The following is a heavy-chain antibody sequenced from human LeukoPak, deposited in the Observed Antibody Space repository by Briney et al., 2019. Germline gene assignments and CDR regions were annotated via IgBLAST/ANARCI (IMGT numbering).Heavy chain of an antibody. J-gene: IGHJ4*02. CDR2: ISAASRGI. Sequence: GGSLRLSCAASGFTFSTYSMSWVRQAPGKGLEWISHISAASRGIYYADTVKGRFTISGDNAKNSLYLQMNSLRAEDTAVYYCARDRYYYDSSAYYGDYWGQGTLVTVSS. V-gene: IGHV3-48*01. CDR1: GFTFSTYS. D-gene: IGHD3-22*01. CDR3: ARDRYYYDSSAYYGDY.